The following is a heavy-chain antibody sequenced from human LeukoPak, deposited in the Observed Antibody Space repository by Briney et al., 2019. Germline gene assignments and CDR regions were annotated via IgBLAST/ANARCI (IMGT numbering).Heavy chain of an antibody. D-gene: IGHD6-13*01. Sequence: PGGSLRLSCTVSGFTFSSNSMSWVRQAPGKGLEWVSFIYSDNTHYSDSVKGRFTISRDNSKNTLYLQMNSLRVEDTAVYYCARGDRGTAAGNNWFNPWGQGTLVTVSS. CDR2: IYSDNT. V-gene: IGHV3-66*03. CDR1: GFTFSSNS. CDR3: ARGDRGTAAGNNWFNP. J-gene: IGHJ5*02.